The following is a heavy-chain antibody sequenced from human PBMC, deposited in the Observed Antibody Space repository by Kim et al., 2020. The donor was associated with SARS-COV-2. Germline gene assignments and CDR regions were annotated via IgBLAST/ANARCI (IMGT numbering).Heavy chain of an antibody. V-gene: IGHV4-61*01. Sequence: SETLSLTCTVSGGSVSSGSYYWSWIRQPPGKGLEWIGYIYYSGSTNYNPSLKSRVTISVDTSKNQFSLKLSSVTAADTAVYYCARSSVLRYFDWLLGGYYFDYWGQGTLVTVSS. D-gene: IGHD3-9*01. CDR3: ARSSVLRYFDWLLGGYYFDY. CDR2: IYYSGST. J-gene: IGHJ4*02. CDR1: GGSVSSGSYY.